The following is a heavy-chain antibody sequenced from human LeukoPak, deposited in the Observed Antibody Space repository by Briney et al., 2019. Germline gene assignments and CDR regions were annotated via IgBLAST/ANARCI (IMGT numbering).Heavy chain of an antibody. Sequence: SETLSLTCAVYGGSFSGYYWSWIRQPPGKGLVWIGEINHSGSTNYNPSLKSRVTISVDTSNNQFSLKLDSVTAADTAVYYCARAAMEDYFDTSAYFDYWGQGTLVTVSS. D-gene: IGHD3-22*01. CDR1: GGSFSGYY. V-gene: IGHV4-34*01. CDR2: INHSGST. J-gene: IGHJ4*02. CDR3: ARAAMEDYFDTSAYFDY.